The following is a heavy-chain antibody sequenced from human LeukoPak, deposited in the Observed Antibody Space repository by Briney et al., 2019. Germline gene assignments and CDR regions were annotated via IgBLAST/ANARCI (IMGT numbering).Heavy chain of an antibody. V-gene: IGHV3-9*01. Sequence: PGGSLRLSCAASGFTFDDYAMHWVRQAPGKGLEWVSGISWNSGSIGYADSVKGRFTISRDNAKNSLYLQMNSLRAEDTALYYCARYDNSGYEGLDYWGQGILVTVSS. CDR3: ARYDNSGYEGLDY. CDR2: ISWNSGSI. J-gene: IGHJ4*02. CDR1: GFTFDDYA. D-gene: IGHD3-22*01.